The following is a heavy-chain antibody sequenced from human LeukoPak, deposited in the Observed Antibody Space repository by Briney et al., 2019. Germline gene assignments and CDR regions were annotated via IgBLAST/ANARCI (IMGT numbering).Heavy chain of an antibody. CDR3: ARYYDSSGYYYFDY. CDR2: ISGYNGNT. D-gene: IGHD3-22*01. Sequence: ASVKVSCKASGYTFTSFGITWVRQAPGQGLEWMGWISGYNGNTNYAQKLQGRVTMTTDTSTSTAYMELRSLRSDDTAVYYCARYYDSSGYYYFDYWGQGTLVTVSS. J-gene: IGHJ4*02. CDR1: GYTFTSFG. V-gene: IGHV1-18*01.